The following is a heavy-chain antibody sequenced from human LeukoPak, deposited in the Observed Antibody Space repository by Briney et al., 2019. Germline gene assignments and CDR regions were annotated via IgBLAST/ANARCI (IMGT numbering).Heavy chain of an antibody. CDR2: IYPGDSDT. Sequence: GESLKISCKGSGYSFTSYWIGWVRQMPGKGLEWMGIIYPGDSDTRYSPSFQGQVTFSADKSISTAYLQWSSLKASDTAMYYCARRGRVDTAMVNAFDIWGQGTMVTVSS. V-gene: IGHV5-51*01. CDR3: ARRGRVDTAMVNAFDI. CDR1: GYSFTSYW. J-gene: IGHJ3*02. D-gene: IGHD5-18*01.